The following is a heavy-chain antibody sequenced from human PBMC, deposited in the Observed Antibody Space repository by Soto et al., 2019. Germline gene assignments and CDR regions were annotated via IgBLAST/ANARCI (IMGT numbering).Heavy chain of an antibody. J-gene: IGHJ6*03. V-gene: IGHV5-51*01. CDR1: GYSFTSYW. CDR2: IYPGDSDT. Sequence: PGESLKISCKGSGYSFTSYWIGWVRQMPGKGLEWMGIIYPGDSDTRYSPSFQGQVTISADKSISTAYLQWSSLKASDTAMYYCATAVAYYYYYMDFWGKGTTVTVSS. D-gene: IGHD6-13*01. CDR3: ATAVAYYYYYMDF.